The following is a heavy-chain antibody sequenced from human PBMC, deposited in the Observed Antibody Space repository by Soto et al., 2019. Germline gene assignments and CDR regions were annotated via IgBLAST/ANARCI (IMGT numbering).Heavy chain of an antibody. CDR1: GFSLSNARMG. CDR3: AGAVHDYGEKRVWYFDL. D-gene: IGHD4-17*01. V-gene: IGHV2-26*01. CDR2: IFSNDEK. J-gene: IGHJ2*01. Sequence: QVTLKESGPVLVKPTETLTLTCTVSGFSLSNARMGVSWIRQPPGKALEWLAHIFSNDEKSYSTSLKSRLTISKDTSKSQVVLTMTNMDPVDTATYYGAGAVHDYGEKRVWYFDLWGRGTLVPVSS.